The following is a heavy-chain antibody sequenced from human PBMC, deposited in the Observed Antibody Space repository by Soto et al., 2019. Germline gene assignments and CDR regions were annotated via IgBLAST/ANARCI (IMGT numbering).Heavy chain of an antibody. CDR2: IRSKAYGGTT. V-gene: IGHV3-49*03. CDR1: GFTFGDYA. CDR3: TRVQLSDYYDSSGLGWFDP. Sequence: GGSLRLSCTASGFTFGDYAMSWFRQAPGKGLEWVGFIRSKAYGGTTEYAASVKGRFTISRDDSKSIAYLQMNSLKTEDTAVYYCTRVQLSDYYDSSGLGWFDPWGQGTLVTVSS. J-gene: IGHJ5*02. D-gene: IGHD3-22*01.